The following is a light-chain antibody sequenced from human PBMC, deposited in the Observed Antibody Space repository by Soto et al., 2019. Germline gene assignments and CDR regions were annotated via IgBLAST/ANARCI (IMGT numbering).Light chain of an antibody. Sequence: DIQMTQSPSTLSGSVGDRFTITCLASQTISSWLAWYQQKPGKAPKLLIYKASTLKSGVPSRFSGSGSGTEFTLTISSLQPDDFATYYCQQYDSVLGTFGPGTKVDIK. CDR1: QTISSW. J-gene: IGKJ1*01. V-gene: IGKV1-5*03. CDR2: KAS. CDR3: QQYDSVLGT.